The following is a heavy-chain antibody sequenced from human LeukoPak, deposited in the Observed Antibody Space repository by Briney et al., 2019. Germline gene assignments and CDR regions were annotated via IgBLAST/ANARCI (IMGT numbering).Heavy chain of an antibody. D-gene: IGHD2-2*01. V-gene: IGHV1-46*01. CDR2: INPNGGHT. J-gene: IGHJ4*02. Sequence: GASVKVSCKTSGYTFSDHYVQWLRQAPGQGLEWMGMINPNGGHTDYAQNFQDRVTMTRDMSTSTVYMELSSLRSEDTAVFYCARSKDNRGYDVRHLDYWGQGTLVTVSS. CDR1: GYTFSDHY. CDR3: ARSKDNRGYDVRHLDY.